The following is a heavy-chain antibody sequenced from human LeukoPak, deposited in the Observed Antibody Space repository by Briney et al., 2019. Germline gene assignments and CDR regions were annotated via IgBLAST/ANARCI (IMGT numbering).Heavy chain of an antibody. V-gene: IGHV3-21*01. CDR1: GFTFSSYS. CDR3: ARDSRIVVVPAAPSDAFDI. CDR2: ISSSSSYI. Sequence: PGGSLRLSCAASGFTFSSYSMNWVRQAPGKGLEWVSSISSSSSYICYADSVKGRFTISRDNAKNSLYLQMNSLRAEDTAVYYCARDSRIVVVPAAPSDAFDIWGQGTMVTVSS. D-gene: IGHD2-2*01. J-gene: IGHJ3*02.